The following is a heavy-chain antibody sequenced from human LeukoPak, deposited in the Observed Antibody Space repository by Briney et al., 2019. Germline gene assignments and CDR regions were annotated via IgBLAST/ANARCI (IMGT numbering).Heavy chain of an antibody. CDR2: IYTGGGG. CDR3: AKEGGTMIVVEDYFDY. J-gene: IGHJ4*02. Sequence: GGSLRLSCAASGFTVSSYYMNWVRQAPGKELEWVSVIYTGGGGYYADSVRGRFTISRDTSKNMVFLQMNSLRVEYTAVYYCAKEGGTMIVVEDYFDYWGQGTLVTVSS. D-gene: IGHD3-22*01. V-gene: IGHV3-53*01. CDR1: GFTVSSYY.